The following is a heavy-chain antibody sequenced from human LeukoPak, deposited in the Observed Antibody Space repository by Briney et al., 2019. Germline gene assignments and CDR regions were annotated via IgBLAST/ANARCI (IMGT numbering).Heavy chain of an antibody. J-gene: IGHJ4*02. CDR2: IIPIFGTA. D-gene: IGHD6-6*01. Sequence: GASVKVSCKASGGTFSSYAISRVRQAPGQGLEWMGGIIPIFGTANYAQKFQGRVTITTDESTSTAYMELSSLRSEDTAVYYCARSEYSSSRLFDYWGQGTLVTVSS. CDR3: ARSEYSSSRLFDY. V-gene: IGHV1-69*05. CDR1: GGTFSSYA.